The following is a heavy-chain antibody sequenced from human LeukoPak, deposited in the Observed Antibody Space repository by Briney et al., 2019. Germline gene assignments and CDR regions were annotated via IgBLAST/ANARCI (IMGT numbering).Heavy chain of an antibody. Sequence: PTASVTVSCKASGYTFTGYYMHWVRQAPGQGLEWMGRINPNSGGTNYAQKFQGRVTMTRDTSISTAYMELSRLRSDDTAVYYCARAEQQLSIFRRWGQGTLVTVSS. V-gene: IGHV1-2*06. CDR3: ARAEQQLSIFRR. D-gene: IGHD6-13*01. CDR2: INPNSGGT. J-gene: IGHJ1*01. CDR1: GYTFTGYY.